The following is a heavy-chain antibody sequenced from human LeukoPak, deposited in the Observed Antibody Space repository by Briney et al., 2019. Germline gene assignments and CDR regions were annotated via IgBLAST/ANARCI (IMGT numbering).Heavy chain of an antibody. V-gene: IGHV4-59*08. CDR3: ARLHCTNGVCYSLSDNWFDP. CDR1: GGSISSCY. Sequence: SETLSLTCTVSGGSISSCYWSWIRQPPGKGLEWIGYIYYSGSTNYNPSLKSRVTISVDTSKNQFSLKLSSVTAADTAVYYCARLHCTNGVCYSLSDNWFDPWGQGTLVTVSS. D-gene: IGHD2-8*01. CDR2: IYYSGST. J-gene: IGHJ5*02.